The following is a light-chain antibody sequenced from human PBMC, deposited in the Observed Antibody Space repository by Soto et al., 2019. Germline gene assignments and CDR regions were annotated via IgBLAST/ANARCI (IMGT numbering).Light chain of an antibody. CDR2: DVS. CDR3: KSYTSRSTYV. V-gene: IGLV2-14*03. Sequence: QSALTQPASVSGSPGQSITISCTGTSSDVGGYNSVSWYQHHPGKAPKLMIYDVSNRSSGVSSRFSGSKSDNTASLTISGLQAEDEADYYCKSYTSRSTYVFGTGTKHTVL. J-gene: IGLJ1*01. CDR1: SSDVGGYNS.